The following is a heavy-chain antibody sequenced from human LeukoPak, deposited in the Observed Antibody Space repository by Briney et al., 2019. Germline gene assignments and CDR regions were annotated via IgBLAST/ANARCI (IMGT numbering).Heavy chain of an antibody. CDR1: GFTFSSYD. CDR3: ARGPPLFDP. Sequence: GGSLRLSCAASGFTFSSYDMSWIRQAPGKGLEWISHISISSSTVYYADSVKGRFTISRDNAKNSLYLQMNSLRAEDTAIYYCARGPPLFDPWGQGTLVTVSS. J-gene: IGHJ5*02. V-gene: IGHV3-48*01. CDR2: ISISSSTV.